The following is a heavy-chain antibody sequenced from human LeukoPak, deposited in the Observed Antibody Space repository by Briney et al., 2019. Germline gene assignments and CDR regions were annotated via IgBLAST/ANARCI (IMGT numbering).Heavy chain of an antibody. Sequence: SETLSLTCTVSGGSISSSSYYWGWIRQPPGKGLEWIGSIYYSGSTYCNPSLKSRVTISVDTSKNQFSLKLSSVTAADTAVYYCARQTYYYDSSGYYFDYWGQGTLVTVSS. D-gene: IGHD3-22*01. J-gene: IGHJ4*02. CDR1: GGSISSSSYY. V-gene: IGHV4-39*01. CDR2: IYYSGST. CDR3: ARQTYYYDSSGYYFDY.